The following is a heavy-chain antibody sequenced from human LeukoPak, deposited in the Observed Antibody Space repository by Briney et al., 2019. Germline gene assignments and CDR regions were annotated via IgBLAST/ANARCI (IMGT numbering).Heavy chain of an antibody. D-gene: IGHD5-18*01. V-gene: IGHV1-3*01. CDR3: ARDSLYSYGYDRSTWFNY. Sequence: ASVKVSRKASGYTFTTYAMHWVRQAPGQRLEWMGWINAGNGNTKYSQRFLGRVAITRDTSASTAYMELSSLRSEDTAVYYCARDSLYSYGYDRSTWFNYWGQGTLVTVSS. CDR2: INAGNGNT. CDR1: GYTFTTYA. J-gene: IGHJ4*02.